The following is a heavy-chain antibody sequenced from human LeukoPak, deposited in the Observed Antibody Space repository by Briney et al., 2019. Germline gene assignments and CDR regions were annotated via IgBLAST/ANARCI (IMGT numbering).Heavy chain of an antibody. Sequence: GGSLRLSCAASGFTFSSYAMSWVRQAPGKGLEWVSAISSSSSYIYYADSVKGRFTISRDNAKNSLYLQMNSLRAEDTAVYYCARDGISGLPDYWGQGTLVTVSS. D-gene: IGHD6-25*01. J-gene: IGHJ4*02. CDR2: ISSSSSYI. CDR3: ARDGISGLPDY. CDR1: GFTFSSYA. V-gene: IGHV3-21*01.